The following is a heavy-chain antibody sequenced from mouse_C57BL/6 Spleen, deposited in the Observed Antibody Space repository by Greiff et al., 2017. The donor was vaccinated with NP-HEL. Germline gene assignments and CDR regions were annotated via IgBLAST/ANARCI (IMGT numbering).Heavy chain of an antibody. V-gene: IGHV5-9-1*02. Sequence: EVKLVESGEGLVKPGGSLKLSCAASGFTFSSYAMSWVRQTPEKRLEWVAYISSGGDYIYYADTVKGRFTISRDNARNTLYLQMSSLKSEDTAMYYCTSHSNYLYYAMDYWGQGTSVTVSS. CDR1: GFTFSSYA. CDR2: ISSGGDYI. CDR3: TSHSNYLYYAMDY. D-gene: IGHD2-5*01. J-gene: IGHJ4*01.